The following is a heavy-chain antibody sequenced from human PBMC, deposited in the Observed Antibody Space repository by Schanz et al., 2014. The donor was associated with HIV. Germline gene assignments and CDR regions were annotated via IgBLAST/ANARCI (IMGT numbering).Heavy chain of an antibody. CDR3: AREPSFSGLDV. Sequence: QVQLVQSGAEVQKPGASVKVSCKASGYTFTGYYLHWIRQAPGQGLEWMGWFNPNSGGRIYPQKFEGRVTMTRDTSISTAYMELSSLRYDDTAVYYCAREPSFSGLDVWGQGTTVTVSS. D-gene: IGHD6-6*01. J-gene: IGHJ6*02. V-gene: IGHV1-2*02. CDR1: GYTFTGYY. CDR2: FNPNSGGR.